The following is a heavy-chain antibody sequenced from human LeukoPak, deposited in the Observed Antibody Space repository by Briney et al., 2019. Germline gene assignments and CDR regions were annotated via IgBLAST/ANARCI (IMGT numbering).Heavy chain of an antibody. D-gene: IGHD5-18*01. CDR3: ARDLDTAMVPAVDY. CDR1: GLTFSSSN. V-gene: IGHV3-48*04. Sequence: GGSLRLSCAASGLTFSSSNMNWVRQAPGKGLEWVSYISSSGSTIYYADSVKGRFTISRDNAKNSLYLQMNSLRAEDTAVYYCARDLDTAMVPAVDYWGQGTLVTVSS. J-gene: IGHJ4*02. CDR2: ISSSGSTI.